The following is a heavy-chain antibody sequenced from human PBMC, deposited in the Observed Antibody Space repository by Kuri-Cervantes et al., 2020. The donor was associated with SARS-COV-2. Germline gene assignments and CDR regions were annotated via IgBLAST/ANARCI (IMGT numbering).Heavy chain of an antibody. CDR3: VRDGDHWNFDY. CDR1: GFTVNSNY. Sequence: GESLKISCAASGFTVNSNYMSWVRQAPGKGLDWVSVIYSGGSTYYADSVKGRFTISRDNSKNTLYLQMNSLRAEDTAVYYCVRDGDHWNFDYWGQGTLVTVSS. CDR2: IYSGGST. D-gene: IGHD1-1*01. V-gene: IGHV3-53*05. J-gene: IGHJ4*02.